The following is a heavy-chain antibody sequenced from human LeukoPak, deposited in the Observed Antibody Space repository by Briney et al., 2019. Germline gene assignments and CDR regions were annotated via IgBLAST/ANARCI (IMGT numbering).Heavy chain of an antibody. CDR1: GFTFSGSA. Sequence: PGGSLRLSCAASGFTFSGSAMHWVRQASGKGLEWVGRIRSKANSYATAYAASVKGRFTISRDDSKNTAYLQMNSLKTEDTAVYYCTRREVGAYFDYWGQGTLVTVSS. V-gene: IGHV3-73*01. CDR2: IRSKANSYAT. J-gene: IGHJ4*02. CDR3: TRREVGAYFDY. D-gene: IGHD1-26*01.